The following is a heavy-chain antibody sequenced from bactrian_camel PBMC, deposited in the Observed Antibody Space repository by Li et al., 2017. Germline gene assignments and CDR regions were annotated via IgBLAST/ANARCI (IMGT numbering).Heavy chain of an antibody. CDR1: RVTRSLFC. J-gene: IGHJ6*01. Sequence: HVQLVESGGGSVQAGGSLRLSCGGFRVTRSLFCMAWFRQVAGKEREGIAALYPDAGSTYYDDSVKGRFTISLDKDKNLLYLQMNSLEPGDTAIYYCAASTREAVWGLSSTAFDYWGQGTQVTVS. V-gene: IGHV3S1*01. CDR3: AASTREAVWGLSSTAFDY. D-gene: IGHD4*01. CDR2: LYPDAGST.